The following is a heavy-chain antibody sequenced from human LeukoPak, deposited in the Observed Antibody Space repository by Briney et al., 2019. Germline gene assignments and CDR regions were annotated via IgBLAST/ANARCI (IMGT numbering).Heavy chain of an antibody. CDR1: GGSFSGYY. CDR3: ARGRLTYYYDSSGYYFIFQNDAFDI. Sequence: SETLSLTCAVYGGSFSGYYWSWIRQPPGKGLEWIGEINHSGSTNYNPSLKSRVTISVDTSKNQFSLKLSSVTAADTAVYYCARGRLTYYYDSSGYYFIFQNDAFDIWGQGTMVTVSS. D-gene: IGHD3-22*01. CDR2: INHSGST. V-gene: IGHV4-34*01. J-gene: IGHJ3*02.